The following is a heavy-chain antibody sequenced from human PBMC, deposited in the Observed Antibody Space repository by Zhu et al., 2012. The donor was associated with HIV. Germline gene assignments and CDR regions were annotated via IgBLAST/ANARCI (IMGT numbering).Heavy chain of an antibody. CDR1: GGSISSSY. CDR3: ARGPNSSSWGYNWFDP. J-gene: IGHJ5*02. CDR2: ILYTGST. Sequence: QVQLQESGPGLVKPSETLSLTCTVSGGSISSSYWSWIRQPPGKGLEWIGYILYTGSTNYNPSLKSRVTMSVDTSTNQFSLKLSSVTAADTAVYYCARGPNSSSWGYNWFDPWGQGALVTVSS. D-gene: IGHD6-13*01. V-gene: IGHV4-59*01.